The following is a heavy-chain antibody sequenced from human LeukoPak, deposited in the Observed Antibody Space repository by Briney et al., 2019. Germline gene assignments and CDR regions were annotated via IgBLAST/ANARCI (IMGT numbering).Heavy chain of an antibody. CDR3: ARGPIRDYGGNSGDF. J-gene: IGHJ4*02. CDR1: GFTFSSYA. D-gene: IGHD4-23*01. CDR2: ISSNGGST. Sequence: GGSLRLSCAASGFTFSSYAMHWVRQAPGKWLEYVSAISSNGGSTYYANSVKGRFTISRDNSKNTLYLQMGSLRAEDMAVYNCARGPIRDYGGNSGDFWGQGTLDTVSS. V-gene: IGHV3-64*01.